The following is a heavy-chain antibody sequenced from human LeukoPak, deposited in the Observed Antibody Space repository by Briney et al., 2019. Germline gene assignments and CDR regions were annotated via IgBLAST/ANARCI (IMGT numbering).Heavy chain of an antibody. CDR1: GGSISSYY. CDR3: ARASRSSGLDY. CDR2: IYYIGNT. V-gene: IGHV4-59*01. J-gene: IGHJ4*02. Sequence: SETLSLTCTVSGGSISSYYWNWIRQPPGEGLEWIGCIYYIGNTNYNPSLKSRVTTSVDTSKNQFSLRLSSVTAADTAVYYCARASRSSGLDYWGQGTLVTVSS.